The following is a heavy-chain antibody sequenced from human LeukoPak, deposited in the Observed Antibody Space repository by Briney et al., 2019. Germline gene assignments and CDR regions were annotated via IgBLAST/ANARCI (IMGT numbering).Heavy chain of an antibody. CDR3: AREDSGSGSYFDY. CDR1: GGSISSGGYS. D-gene: IGHD3-10*01. CDR2: IYHSGST. V-gene: IGHV4-30-2*01. J-gene: IGHJ4*02. Sequence: PSETLSLTCAVSGGSISSGGYSWSWIRQPPGKGLEWIGYIYHSGSTYYNPSLKSRVTISVDRSKNQFSLKLSSVTAADTAVYYCAREDSGSGSYFDYWGQGTLATVSS.